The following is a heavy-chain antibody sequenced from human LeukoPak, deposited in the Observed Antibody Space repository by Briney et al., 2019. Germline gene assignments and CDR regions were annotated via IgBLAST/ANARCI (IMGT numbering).Heavy chain of an antibody. CDR2: ISSIGGST. J-gene: IGHJ4*02. V-gene: IGHV3-64*02. CDR1: GFTFSSYA. CDR3: AKDTYYDSSGYYYHADY. D-gene: IGHD3-22*01. Sequence: GGSLRLSCAASGFTFSSYAMHWVRQAPGKGLEFVSAISSIGGSTYYADSVKGRLTISRDNSRNTLYLQMGSLRAEDMAVYYCAKDTYYDSSGYYYHADYWGQGTLVTVSS.